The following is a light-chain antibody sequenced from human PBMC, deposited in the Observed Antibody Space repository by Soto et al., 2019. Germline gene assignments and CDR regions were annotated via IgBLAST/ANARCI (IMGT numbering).Light chain of an antibody. J-gene: IGKJ2*01. Sequence: EIVMTQSPATLSVSPGESATLSCRASQSISSELAWYQQKPGQPPRLLIYVASTRATGVPARFTGSGSGSDFTLTISGLQSEDFAVYYCQQCHNWPLTFGQGTRLEI. V-gene: IGKV3-15*01. CDR3: QQCHNWPLT. CDR1: QSISSE. CDR2: VAS.